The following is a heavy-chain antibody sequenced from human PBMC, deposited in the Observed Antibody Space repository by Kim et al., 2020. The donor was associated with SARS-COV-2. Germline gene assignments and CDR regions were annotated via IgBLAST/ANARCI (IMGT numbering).Heavy chain of an antibody. CDR1: GFTFSSYD. Sequence: GGSLRLSCAASGFTFSSYDMHWVRQATGKGLEWVSAIGTAGDTYYPGSVKGRFTISRENAKNSLYLQMNSLRAGDTAVYYCARGGDSTYYYGMDVWGQGTTVTVSS. J-gene: IGHJ6*02. D-gene: IGHD3-16*01. CDR2: IGTAGDT. V-gene: IGHV3-13*04. CDR3: ARGGDSTYYYGMDV.